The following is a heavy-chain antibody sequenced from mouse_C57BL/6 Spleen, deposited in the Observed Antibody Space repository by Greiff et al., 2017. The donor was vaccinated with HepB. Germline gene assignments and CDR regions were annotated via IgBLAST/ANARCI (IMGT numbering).Heavy chain of an antibody. D-gene: IGHD1-1*01. CDR3: ARGGTVVATDYFDY. CDR2: IDPANGNT. J-gene: IGHJ2*01. CDR1: GFNIKNTY. Sequence: EVKLVESVAELVRPGASVKLSCTASGFNIKNTYMHWVKQRPEQGLEWIGRIDPANGNTKYAPKFQGKATITADTSSNTAYLQLSSLTSEDTAIYYCARGGTVVATDYFDYWGQGTTLTVSS. V-gene: IGHV14-3*01.